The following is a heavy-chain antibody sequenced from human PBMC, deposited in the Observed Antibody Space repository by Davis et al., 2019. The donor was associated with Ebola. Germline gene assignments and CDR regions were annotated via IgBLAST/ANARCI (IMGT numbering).Heavy chain of an antibody. Sequence: ASVKVSCKASGYTFTSYYMHWVRQAPGQGLEWMGWISAYNGNTNYAQKLQGRVTMTTDTSTSTAYMELRSLRSDDTAVYYCARGVTMVRFPVWFDPWGQGTLVTVSS. D-gene: IGHD3-10*01. J-gene: IGHJ5*02. CDR2: ISAYNGNT. CDR3: ARGVTMVRFPVWFDP. CDR1: GYTFTSYY. V-gene: IGHV1-18*04.